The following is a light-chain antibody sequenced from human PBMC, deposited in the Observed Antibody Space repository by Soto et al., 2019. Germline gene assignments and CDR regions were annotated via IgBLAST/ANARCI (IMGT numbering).Light chain of an antibody. CDR3: SSYTSSSTLPYV. V-gene: IGLV2-14*01. CDR2: EVS. CDR1: SSDVGGYNY. Sequence: QSVLTQPASVSGSPGQSITISCTGTSSDVGGYNYVSWYQQHPGKAPKLMIYEVSNRPSGVSIRFSGSKSGNTASLTISGLQAEDEADYYCSSYTSSSTLPYVFGTGTKVTVL. J-gene: IGLJ1*01.